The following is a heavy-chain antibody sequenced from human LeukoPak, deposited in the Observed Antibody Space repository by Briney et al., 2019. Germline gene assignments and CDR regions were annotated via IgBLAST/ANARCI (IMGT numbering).Heavy chain of an antibody. Sequence: GSLRLSCAASGFSFSTYGTSWVRQAPGKGLEWIGEINHSGSTNYNPSLKSRVTISVDTSKNQFSLKLSSVTAADTAVYYCARSRITGTTGWFDPWGQGTLVTVSS. J-gene: IGHJ5*02. CDR1: GFSFSTYG. CDR2: INHSGST. CDR3: ARSRITGTTGWFDP. D-gene: IGHD1-14*01. V-gene: IGHV4-34*01.